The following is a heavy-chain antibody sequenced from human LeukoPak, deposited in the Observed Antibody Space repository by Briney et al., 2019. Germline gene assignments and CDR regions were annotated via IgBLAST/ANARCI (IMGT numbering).Heavy chain of an antibody. J-gene: IGHJ4*02. CDR1: GFTFSYYA. D-gene: IGHD3-10*01. CDR2: ISYDGSNE. V-gene: IGHV3-30-3*01. Sequence: GRSLRLSCAASGFTFSYYAMHWVRQAPGKGLEWVAVISYDGSNEYYADSVKGRFTISSDNSKNTLSLQMNTLRPEDTAVYYCARPIDNGSGSYYFDYWGQGTLVTVSS. CDR3: ARPIDNGSGSYYFDY.